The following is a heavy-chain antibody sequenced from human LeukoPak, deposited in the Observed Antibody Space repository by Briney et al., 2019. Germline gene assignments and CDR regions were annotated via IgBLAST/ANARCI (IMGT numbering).Heavy chain of an antibody. V-gene: IGHV4-38-2*01. CDR3: ARGQTTADY. D-gene: IGHD1/OR15-1a*01. Sequence: SETLSLTCAVSGYFISGGYYWSWIRQPPGKGLEWIASIDHSGSTNYNPSLKSRVTISVDTSKNQFSLKLSSVTAADTAVYYCARGQTTADYWGQGTLVTVSS. CDR2: IDHSGST. J-gene: IGHJ4*02. CDR1: GYFISGGYY.